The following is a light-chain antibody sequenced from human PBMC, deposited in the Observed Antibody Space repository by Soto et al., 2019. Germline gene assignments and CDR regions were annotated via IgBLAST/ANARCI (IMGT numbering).Light chain of an antibody. CDR3: QKYETSPYT. J-gene: IGKJ2*01. Sequence: EIVLTQSPATLSLSPGERATLSCRASQSVSSYLAWYQQKPGQAPRLLIYDASNRATGIPARFSGSGSGTDFTLTISSLEPEDFAVYYCQKYETSPYTFGQGTNLEIK. V-gene: IGKV3-11*01. CDR1: QSVSSY. CDR2: DAS.